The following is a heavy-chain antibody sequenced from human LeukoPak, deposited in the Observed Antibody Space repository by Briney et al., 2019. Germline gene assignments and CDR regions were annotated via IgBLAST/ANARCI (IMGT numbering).Heavy chain of an antibody. CDR3: ARINSGYDLFGYYYYMDV. D-gene: IGHD5-12*01. CDR2: ISSSSSYI. Sequence: GGSLRLSCAASGFTFSSYSMNWVRQAPGKGLEWVSSISSSSSYIYYADSVKGRFTISRDNAKNSLYLQMNSLRAEDTAVYYCARINSGYDLFGYYYYMDVWGKGTTVTISS. CDR1: GFTFSSYS. J-gene: IGHJ6*03. V-gene: IGHV3-21*01.